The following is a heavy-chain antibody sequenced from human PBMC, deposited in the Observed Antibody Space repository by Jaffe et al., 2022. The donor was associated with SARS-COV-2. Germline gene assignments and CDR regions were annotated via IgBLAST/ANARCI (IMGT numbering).Heavy chain of an antibody. Sequence: QVQLQESGPGLVKPSQTLSLACTVSGDSLSSGSYYWSWIRQPAGKGLEWIGRIHTSGSTNYNPSLDSRVTISADTSKNQFSLQLTSVTAADTAVYYCARDRTTSQNHYFDYWGQGTLVTVSS. CDR3: ARDRTTSQNHYFDY. J-gene: IGHJ4*02. CDR1: GDSLSSGSYY. V-gene: IGHV4-61*02. D-gene: IGHD2-2*01. CDR2: IHTSGST.